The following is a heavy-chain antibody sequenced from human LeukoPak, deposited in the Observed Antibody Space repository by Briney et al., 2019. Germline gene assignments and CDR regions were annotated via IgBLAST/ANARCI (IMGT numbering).Heavy chain of an antibody. CDR2: ISSSSSYI. CDR3: AKGRYCSGGSCYYYYGMDV. Sequence: GGSLRLSCAASGFTFSSYSMNWVRQAPGKGLEWVSSISSSSSYIYYADSVKGRFTISRDNAKNSLYLQMNSLRAEDTAVYYCAKGRYCSGGSCYYYYGMDVWGQGTTVTVSS. J-gene: IGHJ6*02. D-gene: IGHD2-15*01. CDR1: GFTFSSYS. V-gene: IGHV3-21*01.